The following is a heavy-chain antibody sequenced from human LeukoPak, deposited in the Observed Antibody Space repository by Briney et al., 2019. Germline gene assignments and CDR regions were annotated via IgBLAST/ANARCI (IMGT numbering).Heavy chain of an antibody. Sequence: PSETLSLTCTVSGGSISSYYWSWIRQPPGKGLEWIGYIYYSGSTNYNPSLKSRVTISVDTSKNQFSLKLSSVTAADTAVYYCARSPIYGDPENWFDPWGQGTLVTVSS. CDR2: IYYSGST. CDR3: ARSPIYGDPENWFDP. CDR1: GGSISSYY. V-gene: IGHV4-59*01. J-gene: IGHJ5*02. D-gene: IGHD4-17*01.